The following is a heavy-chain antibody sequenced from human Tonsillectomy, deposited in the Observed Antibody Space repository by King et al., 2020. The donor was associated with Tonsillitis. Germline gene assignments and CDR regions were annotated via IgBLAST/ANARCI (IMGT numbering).Heavy chain of an antibody. CDR2: ISCNSNYI. V-gene: IGHV3-21*01. CDR3: AKNKGADYYDSSRGAFDI. CDR1: GFTFRNDD. D-gene: IGHD3-22*01. Sequence: VQLVESGGGLVKPGGSLRLSCTKSGFTFRNDDMNWVRPAPGKGLEWVSSISCNSNYIYYADSVKGRVTISRNNARNSLHLQMDSLRVEDTAVYYCAKNKGADYYDSSRGAFDIWGQGTMVTVSS. J-gene: IGHJ3*02.